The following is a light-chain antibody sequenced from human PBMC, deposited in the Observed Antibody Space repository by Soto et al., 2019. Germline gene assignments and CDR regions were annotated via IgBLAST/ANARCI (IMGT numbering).Light chain of an antibody. J-gene: IGKJ1*01. CDR3: QQYDTFPRT. Sequence: DVQMTQSPSTLSASVGDRVTITCRASQSVREWLAWFQQKPGKAPKLLISQTSTLESGIPARFGGSGSGTDFTLTISSLQPDDFATYYCQQYDTFPRTFGQGTKVEVK. CDR1: QSVREW. V-gene: IGKV1-5*03. CDR2: QTS.